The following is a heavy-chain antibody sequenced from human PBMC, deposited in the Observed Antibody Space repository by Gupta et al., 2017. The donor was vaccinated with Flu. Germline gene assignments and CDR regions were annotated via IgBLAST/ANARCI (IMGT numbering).Heavy chain of an antibody. CDR3: AIGRAVAGTVDY. CDR1: GGSFDGYN. D-gene: IGHD6-19*01. J-gene: IGHJ4*02. V-gene: IGHV4-34*01. CDR2: INHSGCT. Sequence: VHLQQLGAGLFMPSENLSLTCAVKGGSFDGYNWSWIRQPLGKGLEWIEEINHSGCTNSNPTLQSRMTISVDTSKNQFSLKLSSVTAAETAVYYCAIGRAVAGTVDYWGQGTLVTDAS.